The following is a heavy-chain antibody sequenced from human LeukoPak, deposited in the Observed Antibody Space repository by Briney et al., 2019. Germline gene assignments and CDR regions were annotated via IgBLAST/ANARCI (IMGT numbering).Heavy chain of an antibody. CDR1: GCTFTTYW. CDR3: ATLSQTLPLDY. D-gene: IGHD3-16*01. V-gene: IGHV3-74*01. Sequence: GGSLRLSCAASGCTFTTYWIHWVRQAPGKGLVWVSVISTDGSDTRYADSVKGRFTMSRDNAKNTVYLQMNSLRVEDTAVYYCATLSQTLPLDYWGQGVQVTVSS. J-gene: IGHJ4*02. CDR2: ISTDGSDT.